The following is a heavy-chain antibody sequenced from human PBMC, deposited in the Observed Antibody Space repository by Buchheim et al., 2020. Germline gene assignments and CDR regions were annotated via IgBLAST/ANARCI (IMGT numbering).Heavy chain of an antibody. Sequence: QVQLVQSGAEVKKPGASVKVSCKASGYTFTRYYVHWVRQAPGQGLEWMGFINPSGGSTSYAQKFLGRVTMTRNTSISTAYMELSSLRSEDTAVYYCAIEVLVVPAAMNYWGQGTL. D-gene: IGHD2-2*01. CDR1: GYTFTRYY. CDR2: INPSGGST. V-gene: IGHV1-46*01. J-gene: IGHJ4*02. CDR3: AIEVLVVPAAMNY.